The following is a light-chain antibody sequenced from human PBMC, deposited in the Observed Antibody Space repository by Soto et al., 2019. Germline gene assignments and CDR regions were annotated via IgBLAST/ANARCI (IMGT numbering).Light chain of an antibody. J-gene: IGKJ1*01. Sequence: DIVLTQSAESLAVSLGERATINCKSSQSVFSNSNNKKYLAWYQQKPGQPPKLLIHWAYIRESGVPDRFSGRGSGTDFTLTINSLQAEDVAVYYCQQYYSTPWTFGQGTKV. CDR1: QSVFSNSNNKKY. V-gene: IGKV4-1*01. CDR3: QQYYSTPWT. CDR2: WAY.